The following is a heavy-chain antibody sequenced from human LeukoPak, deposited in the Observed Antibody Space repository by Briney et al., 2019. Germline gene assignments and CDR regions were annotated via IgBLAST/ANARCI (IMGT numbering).Heavy chain of an antibody. J-gene: IGHJ6*03. V-gene: IGHV3-30*02. CDR3: AKYGKGGGSYYNEYYYYYYMDV. Sequence: PGGSLRLSCAASGFTFSSYGMHWVRQAPGKGLEWVAFIRYDGSNKYYADSVKGRFTISRDNSKNTLYLQMNSLRAEDTAVYYCAKYGKGGGSYYNEYYYYYYMDVWGKGTTVTISS. CDR2: IRYDGSNK. CDR1: GFTFSSYG. D-gene: IGHD3-10*01.